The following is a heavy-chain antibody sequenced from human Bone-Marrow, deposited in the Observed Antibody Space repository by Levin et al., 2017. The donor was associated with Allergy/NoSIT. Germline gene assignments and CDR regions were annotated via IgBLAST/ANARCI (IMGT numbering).Heavy chain of an antibody. Sequence: LSLTCAASGFTFSSYEMNWVRQAPGKGLEWVSYISSSGSTIYYADSVKGRFTISRDNAKNSLYLQMNSLRAEDTAVYYCARGPSHLNTYGDYDARGYWGQGTLVTVSS. D-gene: IGHD4-17*01. CDR1: GFTFSSYE. V-gene: IGHV3-48*03. J-gene: IGHJ4*02. CDR3: ARGPSHLNTYGDYDARGY. CDR2: ISSSGSTI.